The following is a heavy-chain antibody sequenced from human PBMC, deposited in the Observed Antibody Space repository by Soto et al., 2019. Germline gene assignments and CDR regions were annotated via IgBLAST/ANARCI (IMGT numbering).Heavy chain of an antibody. CDR1: GGTFSTHA. Sequence: GASVKVSCKASGGTFSTHAIIWVRQAPGHGLEGMGGIIPISGTTYYTQKFQGRVTITADEPTSTAFMELSSLKSEDTAVFYCARGYCSGGNCYSGMDVWGQGTMVTVSS. V-gene: IGHV1-69*13. CDR2: IIPISGTT. D-gene: IGHD2-15*01. CDR3: ARGYCSGGNCYSGMDV. J-gene: IGHJ6*02.